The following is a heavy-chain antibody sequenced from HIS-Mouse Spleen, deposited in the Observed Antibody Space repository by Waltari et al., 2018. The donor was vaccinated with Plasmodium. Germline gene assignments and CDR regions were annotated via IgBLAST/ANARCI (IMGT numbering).Heavy chain of an antibody. D-gene: IGHD6-13*01. CDR1: GGTFSSYA. J-gene: IGHJ3*02. CDR3: ARVLSIAAAGKDAFDI. Sequence: QVQLVQSGAEVKKPGSSVKVSCKASGGTFSSYAISWVRQAPGQGLEWMGSIIPSLGITNYAQNFQGRVTITADKSTSTAYMELSSLRSEDTAVYYCARVLSIAAAGKDAFDIWGQGTMVTVSS. V-gene: IGHV1-69*04. CDR2: IIPSLGIT.